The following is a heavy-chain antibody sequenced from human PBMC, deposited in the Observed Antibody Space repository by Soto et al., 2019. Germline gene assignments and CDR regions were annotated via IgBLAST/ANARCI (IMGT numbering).Heavy chain of an antibody. V-gene: IGHV2-5*02. CDR1: GFSLSTSGVG. J-gene: IGHJ1*01. Sequence: QITLKESGPTLVKPTQTLTLTCTFSGFSLSTSGVGVGWIRQPPGKALEWLALIYWDDDKRYSPSLKSRLTITTDTSKNQVVLTMTNMDPVDTATYYCAHRLRNCGGDCYTYFQHWGQGTLVTVSS. CDR3: AHRLRNCGGDCYTYFQH. D-gene: IGHD2-21*02. CDR2: IYWDDDK.